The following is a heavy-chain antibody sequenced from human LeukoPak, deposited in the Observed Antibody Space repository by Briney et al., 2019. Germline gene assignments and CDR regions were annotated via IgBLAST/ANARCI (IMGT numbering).Heavy chain of an antibody. CDR1: GFSFSTYA. J-gene: IGHJ6*02. CDR3: ARYCSSSTCQGSSYYFGMDV. Sequence: HPGGSLRLSCAASGFSFSTYAMNWVRQGPGKGLEWVATISGSRYTTYYADSVKGRFTISRDNSKNTLFLQMDSLRAEDTAVFFCARYCSSSTCQGSSYYFGMDVWGQGTTVTVSS. D-gene: IGHD2-2*01. V-gene: IGHV3-23*01. CDR2: ISGSRYTT.